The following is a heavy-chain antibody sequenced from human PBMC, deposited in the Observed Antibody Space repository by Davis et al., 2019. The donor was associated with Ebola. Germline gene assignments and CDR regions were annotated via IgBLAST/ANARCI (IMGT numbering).Heavy chain of an antibody. CDR1: GGSISSYY. J-gene: IGHJ5*02. D-gene: IGHD3-10*02. Sequence: SETLSLTCTVSGGSISSYYWSWIRQPPGKGLEWIGYIYYSGSTNYNPSLKSRVTIFEDTSKNQVSLELSSVTAADTAVYYCARHVRGVTTDWFDPWGQGTLVTVSS. CDR3: ARHVRGVTTDWFDP. V-gene: IGHV4-59*08. CDR2: IYYSGST.